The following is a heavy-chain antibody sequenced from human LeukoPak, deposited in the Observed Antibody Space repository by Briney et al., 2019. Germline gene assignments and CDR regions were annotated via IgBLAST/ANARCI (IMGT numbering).Heavy chain of an antibody. CDR3: ARDYDSSGYPYWYFDL. Sequence: SETLSLTCTVSGGSISSSSYYWGWIRQPPGKGLEWIGSIYYSGSTYYNPSLKSRVTISVDTSKNQFSLKLSSVTAADTAVYYCARDYDSSGYPYWYFDLWGRGTLVTVSS. V-gene: IGHV4-39*07. D-gene: IGHD3-22*01. CDR2: IYYSGST. J-gene: IGHJ2*01. CDR1: GGSISSSSYY.